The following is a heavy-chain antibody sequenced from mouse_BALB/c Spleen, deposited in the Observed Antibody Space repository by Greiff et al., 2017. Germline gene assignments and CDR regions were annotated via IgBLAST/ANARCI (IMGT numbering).Heavy chain of an antibody. J-gene: IGHJ3*01. CDR2: IYPSDSYT. CDR1: GYTFTSYW. V-gene: IGHV1-69*02. CDR3: TREGYYYGREAWFAY. Sequence: VQLQQPGAELVRPGASVKLSCKASGYTFTSYWINWVKQRPGQGLEWIGNIYPSDSYTNYNQKFKDKATLTVDKSSSTAYMQLSSPTSEDSAVYYCTREGYYYGREAWFAYWGQGTLVTVSA. D-gene: IGHD1-1*01.